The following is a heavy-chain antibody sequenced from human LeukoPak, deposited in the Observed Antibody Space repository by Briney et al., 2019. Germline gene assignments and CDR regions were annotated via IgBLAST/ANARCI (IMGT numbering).Heavy chain of an antibody. CDR1: GFTFSSYG. CDR3: ARGYNYYNSSAPY. CDR2: IWYDGSNK. J-gene: IGHJ4*02. D-gene: IGHD3-22*01. V-gene: IGHV3-33*01. Sequence: GGSLRLSCAASGFTFSSYGMHWVRQAPGKGLEWVAVIWYDGSNKYYADSVKGRFTISRDNSKNTLYLQMNSLRAEDTAVYYCARGYNYYNSSAPYWGQGTLVTVSS.